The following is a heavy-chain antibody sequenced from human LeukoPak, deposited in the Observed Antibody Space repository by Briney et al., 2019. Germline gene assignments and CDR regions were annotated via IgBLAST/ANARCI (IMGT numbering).Heavy chain of an antibody. CDR3: AREIKAPDHPEYYYDSSGFDY. CDR1: GGTFSRYA. Sequence: SVKVSCKASGGTFSRYAISWVRQAPGQGLEWMGGIIPIFGTANYAQKFQGRVTITADESTSTAYMELSSLRSEDTAVYYCAREIKAPDHPEYYYDSSGFDYWGQGTLVTVSS. D-gene: IGHD3-22*01. CDR2: IIPIFGTA. J-gene: IGHJ4*02. V-gene: IGHV1-69*01.